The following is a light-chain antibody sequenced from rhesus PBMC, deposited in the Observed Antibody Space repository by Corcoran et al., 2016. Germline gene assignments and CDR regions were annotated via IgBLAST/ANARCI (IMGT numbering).Light chain of an antibody. Sequence: DIQMTQSPSSLSASVGDRVTITCRASQGIYTHVNWYQQKPGKAPERLINAASNLEGGDPSRFSGRGSWTPCTLTISSLQPEDFATYYCLQYNSIPWTFGQGTKVEIK. CDR2: AAS. CDR3: LQYNSIPWT. V-gene: IGKV1-43*01. J-gene: IGKJ1*01. CDR1: QGIYTH.